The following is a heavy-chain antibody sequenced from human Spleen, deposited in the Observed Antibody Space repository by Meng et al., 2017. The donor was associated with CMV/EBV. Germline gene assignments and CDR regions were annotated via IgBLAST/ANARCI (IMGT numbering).Heavy chain of an antibody. Sequence: SVKVSCKASGGSFSISWVRQAPGQGFEWMGGIRPILGRANYAQKFQGRVTISADKSTSTAYMELSSLRSEDTAVYYCARVDGGTPPFALGYFDYWGQGTLVTVSS. CDR2: IRPILGRA. D-gene: IGHD2-15*01. V-gene: IGHV1-69*10. J-gene: IGHJ4*02. CDR1: GGSFS. CDR3: ARVDGGTPPFALGYFDY.